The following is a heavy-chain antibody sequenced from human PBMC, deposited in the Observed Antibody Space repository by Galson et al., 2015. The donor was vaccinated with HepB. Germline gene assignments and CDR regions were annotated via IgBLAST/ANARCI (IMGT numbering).Heavy chain of an antibody. CDR3: AKAAAAGRDYFDY. CDR1: GFTFSSYG. J-gene: IGHJ4*02. D-gene: IGHD6-13*01. V-gene: IGHV3-30*02. Sequence: SLRLSCAASGFTFSSYGMHWVRQAPGKGLEWVAFIRYDGSNKYYADSVKGRFTISRDNSKNTLYLQMNSLRAEDTAVYYCAKAAAAGRDYFDYWGQGTLVTVSS. CDR2: IRYDGSNK.